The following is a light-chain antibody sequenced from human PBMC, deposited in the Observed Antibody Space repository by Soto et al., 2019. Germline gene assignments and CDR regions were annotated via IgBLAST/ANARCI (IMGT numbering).Light chain of an antibody. CDR1: QSVSSNY. V-gene: IGKV3-20*01. CDR3: LQYGSPPRT. Sequence: EIVLTQSPGTLSLSPGERATLSCRASQSVSSNYVAWYQQKFGQAPRLLIYDASSRATGVPDRFSGSGSGTDFSLTISRLEPEDFAVYYCLQYGSPPRTFGQGTTEEFK. J-gene: IGKJ1*01. CDR2: DAS.